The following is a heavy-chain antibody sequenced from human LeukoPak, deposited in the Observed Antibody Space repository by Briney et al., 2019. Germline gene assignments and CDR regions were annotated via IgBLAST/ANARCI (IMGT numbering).Heavy chain of an antibody. CDR3: ARAWTGYSYGDY. J-gene: IGHJ4*02. Sequence: GGSLRLSRSASGFTFSSYELNWVRQAPGKGLEWVSYISGSGSTIYYADSVKGRFTISRDNAKNSLYLQMNSLRAEDTAVYYCARAWTGYSYGDYWGQGTLVTVSS. CDR1: GFTFSSYE. D-gene: IGHD5-18*01. V-gene: IGHV3-48*03. CDR2: ISGSGSTI.